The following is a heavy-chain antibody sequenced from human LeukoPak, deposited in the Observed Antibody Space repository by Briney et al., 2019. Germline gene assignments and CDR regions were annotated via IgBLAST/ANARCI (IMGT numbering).Heavy chain of an antibody. Sequence: PGGSLRLSCATSGFTFGRFDMNWVRQAPGEGLEWVSCITSDSYIYYADSVKGRFTISRDNAKNSLYLQMNSLRAEDTAVYYCAKDLISVLRYFDWLFHDAFDIWGQGTMVTVSS. CDR2: ITSDSYI. J-gene: IGHJ3*02. V-gene: IGHV3-21*04. CDR3: AKDLISVLRYFDWLFHDAFDI. CDR1: GFTFGRFD. D-gene: IGHD3-9*01.